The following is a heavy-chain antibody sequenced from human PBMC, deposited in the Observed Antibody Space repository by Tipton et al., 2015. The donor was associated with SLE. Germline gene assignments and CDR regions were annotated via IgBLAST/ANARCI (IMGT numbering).Heavy chain of an antibody. Sequence: SLRLSCAASGFTFSSYGMHWVRQAPGKGLEWVAFIRYDGSNKYYADSVKGRFTISRDNSKNTLYLQMNSLRAEDTAVYYCARAGGTGVDYFDYWGQGTLVTVSS. D-gene: IGHD2-8*02. CDR3: ARAGGTGVDYFDY. J-gene: IGHJ4*02. V-gene: IGHV3-30*02. CDR2: IRYDGSNK. CDR1: GFTFSSYG.